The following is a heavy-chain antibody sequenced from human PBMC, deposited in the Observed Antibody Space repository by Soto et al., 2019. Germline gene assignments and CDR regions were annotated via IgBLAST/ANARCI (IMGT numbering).Heavy chain of an antibody. D-gene: IGHD6-6*01. V-gene: IGHV4-4*02. J-gene: IGHJ3*02. CDR2: IYHSGST. CDR1: SGSISSSNW. CDR3: ARGIAARPADAFDI. Sequence: QVQLQESGPGLVKPSGTLSLTCAVSSGSISSSNWWSWVRQPPGKGLEWIGEIYHSGSTNYNPSLKSRATISVDNSKNQFSLKLSSVTAADTAVYYWARGIAARPADAFDIWGQGTMVTVSS.